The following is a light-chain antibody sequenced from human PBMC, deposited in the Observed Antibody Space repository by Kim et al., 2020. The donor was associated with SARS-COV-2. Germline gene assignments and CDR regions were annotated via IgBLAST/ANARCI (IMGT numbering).Light chain of an antibody. J-gene: IGLJ2*01. CDR2: DVS. Sequence: QSALTQPASVSGSPGQSITISCTGTSSDVGGYNYVSWYQQHPGKAPKLMIYDVSKRPSGVSNRFSGSKSGNMASLTISGLQAEDEADYYCSSYTSSSTFFGGGTQLTVL. V-gene: IGLV2-14*01. CDR1: SSDVGGYNY. CDR3: SSYTSSSTF.